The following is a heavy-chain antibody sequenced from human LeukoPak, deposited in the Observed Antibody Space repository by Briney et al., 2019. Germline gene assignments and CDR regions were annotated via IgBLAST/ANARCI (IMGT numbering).Heavy chain of an antibody. D-gene: IGHD3-10*01. V-gene: IGHV4-59*01. CDR1: GGSISSYY. CDR3: ARGGYYGSGNDFRFDP. J-gene: IGHJ5*02. Sequence: SETLSLTCTVSGGSISSYYWSWIRQPPGKGLEWIGYIYYSVSTNYKPSLKSRVTISVDTSKNQFSLKLSSVTAADTAVYYCARGGYYGSGNDFRFDPWGQGTLVTVSS. CDR2: IYYSVST.